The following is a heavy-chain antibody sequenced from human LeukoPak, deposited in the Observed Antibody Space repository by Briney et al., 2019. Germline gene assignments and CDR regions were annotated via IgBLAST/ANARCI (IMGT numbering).Heavy chain of an antibody. Sequence: PSETLSLTCAVYGGSFSGYYWSWIRQPPGKGLEWIGEINHSGSTNYNPSLKSRVTISVDTSKNQFSLELSSVTAADTAVYYCARGVGYCSSTSCYAKYYYGMDVWGQGTTVTVSS. V-gene: IGHV4-34*01. CDR1: GGSFSGYY. CDR2: INHSGST. J-gene: IGHJ6*02. CDR3: ARGVGYCSSTSCYAKYYYGMDV. D-gene: IGHD2-2*01.